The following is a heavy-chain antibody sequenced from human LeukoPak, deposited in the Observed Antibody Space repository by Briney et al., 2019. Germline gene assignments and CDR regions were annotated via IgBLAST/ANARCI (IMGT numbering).Heavy chain of an antibody. Sequence: GGSLRLSCAASGFIFTTYSVNWVRQAPGKGLEWVSSISSSSTYIYYADSVEGRFTISRDNAKNSLYLQMNSLRAEDRALYYCASVFSGNYYSGFDYWGPGKLVTVSS. D-gene: IGHD3-10*01. V-gene: IGHV3-21*01. CDR3: ASVFSGNYYSGFDY. CDR1: GFIFTTYS. CDR2: ISSSSTYI. J-gene: IGHJ4*02.